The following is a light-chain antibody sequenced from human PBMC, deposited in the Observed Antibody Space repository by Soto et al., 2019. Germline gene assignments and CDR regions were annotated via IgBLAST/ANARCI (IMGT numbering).Light chain of an antibody. CDR1: SSNIGSKT. V-gene: IGLV1-44*01. CDR2: NNH. J-gene: IGLJ1*01. CDR3: AAWDDSLNACV. Sequence: QAVVTQAPSASGTPGQRVTISCSGTSSNIGSKTVNWYQQHPGMAPKLLIFNNHQRPSGVPDRFSGAKSGTSASLAISGLQSEDEADYYCAAWDDSLNACVFGTGTKLTVL.